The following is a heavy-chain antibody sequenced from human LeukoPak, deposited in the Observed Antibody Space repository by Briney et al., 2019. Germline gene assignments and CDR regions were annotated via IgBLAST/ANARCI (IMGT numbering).Heavy chain of an antibody. D-gene: IGHD6-6*01. V-gene: IGHV3-48*03. J-gene: IGHJ6*03. Sequence: GGSLRLSCAASGFTFSSYEMNWVRQAPGKGLEWVSYTSSSGSTIYYADSVKGQFTISRDNAKNSLYLQMNSLRAEDTAVYYCARLTVRDSSSSPPYYYYYYMDVWGKGTTVTVSS. CDR3: ARLTVRDSSSSPPYYYYYYMDV. CDR1: GFTFSSYE. CDR2: TSSSGSTI.